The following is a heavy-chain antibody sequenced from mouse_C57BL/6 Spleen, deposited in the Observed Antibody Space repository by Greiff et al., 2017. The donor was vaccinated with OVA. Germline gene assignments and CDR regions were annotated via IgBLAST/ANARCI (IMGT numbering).Heavy chain of an antibody. V-gene: IGHV1-55*01. CDR1: GYTFTSYW. D-gene: IGHD2-14*01. J-gene: IGHJ2*01. Sequence: VQLQQPGAELVKPGASVKMSCKASGYTFTSYWITWVKQRPGQGLEWIGDIYPGSGSTNYNEKFKSKATLTVDTSSSTAYMQLSSLTSEDSAVYYYARRWGLDRNFDYWGQGTTLTVSS. CDR2: IYPGSGST. CDR3: ARRWGLDRNFDY.